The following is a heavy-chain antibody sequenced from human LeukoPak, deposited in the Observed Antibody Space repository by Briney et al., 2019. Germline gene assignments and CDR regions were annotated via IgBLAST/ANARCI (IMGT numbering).Heavy chain of an antibody. Sequence: GGSLRLSCAAPGFTFSSYSMNWVRQAPGKGLEWVLSISSSSSYIYYADSVKGRFTISRDNAKNSLYLQMNSLRAEDTAVYYCARDGTYSSSWRYGMDVWGQGTTVTVSS. V-gene: IGHV3-21*01. J-gene: IGHJ6*02. CDR3: ARDGTYSSSWRYGMDV. D-gene: IGHD6-13*01. CDR1: GFTFSSYS. CDR2: ISSSSSYI.